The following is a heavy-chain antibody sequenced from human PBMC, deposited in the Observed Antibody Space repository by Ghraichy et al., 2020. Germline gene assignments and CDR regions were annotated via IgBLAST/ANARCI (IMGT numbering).Heavy chain of an antibody. CDR1: GFTFSSYA. Sequence: GESLNISCAASGFTFSSYAMSWVRQAPGKGLEWVSAISGSGGSTYYADSVKGRFTISRDNSKNTLYLQMNSLRAEDTAVYYCAKAQNTYYDYVWGGTNYFDYWGQGTLVTVSS. V-gene: IGHV3-23*01. CDR3: AKAQNTYYDYVWGGTNYFDY. CDR2: ISGSGGST. D-gene: IGHD3-16*01. J-gene: IGHJ4*02.